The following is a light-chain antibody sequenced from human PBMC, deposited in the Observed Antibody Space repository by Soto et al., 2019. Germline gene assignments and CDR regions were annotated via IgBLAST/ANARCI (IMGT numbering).Light chain of an antibody. CDR3: QKYNSYSEA. J-gene: IGKJ1*01. CDR1: QTISSW. Sequence: DIQMTQSPSTLSGSVGDRVTITCRASQTISSWLAWYQQKPGKAPKLLIYKASTLKSGVPSRFTRSGSGTEFTLTTSSLQPDDFATYYSQKYNSYSEAFGQGTKVDIK. CDR2: KAS. V-gene: IGKV1-5*03.